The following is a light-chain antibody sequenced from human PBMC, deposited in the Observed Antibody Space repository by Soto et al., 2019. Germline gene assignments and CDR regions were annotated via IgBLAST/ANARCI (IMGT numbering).Light chain of an antibody. CDR3: QQYNSYAWT. CDR2: KAS. Sequence: DIHMTQSPSTLSASVGDRVTITCRASQSISSWLAWYQQKPGKAPKLLIYKASTLESGVPSRFSGSGSGTEFSLTISSLQNDDFATYDCQQYNSYAWTFGQGTKVDIK. J-gene: IGKJ1*01. CDR1: QSISSW. V-gene: IGKV1-5*03.